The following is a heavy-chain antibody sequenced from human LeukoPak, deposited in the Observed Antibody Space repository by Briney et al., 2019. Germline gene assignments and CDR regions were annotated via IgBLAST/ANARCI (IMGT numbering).Heavy chain of an antibody. CDR3: ARDTTYDF. J-gene: IGHJ4*02. Sequence: GGSLRLSCAASGFTFSSYSINWVRQAPGKGLEWVSSISSSGSYIYYADSVKGRFTISRDNAKNSLYLQMNGLRAEDTAVYYCARDTTYDFWGQGTLVTVSS. V-gene: IGHV3-21*01. CDR1: GFTFSSYS. CDR2: ISSSGSYI. D-gene: IGHD3-3*01.